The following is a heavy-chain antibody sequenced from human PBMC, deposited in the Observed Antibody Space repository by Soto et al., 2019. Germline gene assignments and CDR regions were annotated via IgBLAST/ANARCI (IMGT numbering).Heavy chain of an antibody. D-gene: IGHD1-26*01. CDR3: AKGWELLRIGS. Sequence: EVQLLESGGGLVQPGGSLTLSCAASGFTFSMCAMTWVRQAPGKGLEWVSIISGSGDITHYADSVKGRFTISRDNSKNTLYLQVDSLRAEDTAIYYCAKGWELLRIGSWGQGTLLIVSS. CDR2: ISGSGDIT. CDR1: GFTFSMCA. V-gene: IGHV3-23*01. J-gene: IGHJ4*02.